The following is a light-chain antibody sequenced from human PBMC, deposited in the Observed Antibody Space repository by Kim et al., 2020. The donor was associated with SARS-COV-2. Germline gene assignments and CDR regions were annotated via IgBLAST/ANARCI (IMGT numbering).Light chain of an antibody. Sequence: ATINCKSSQSVLYSSKNKNYLAWYQQKPGQPPKLLIYWASTRESGVPDRFSGSESGTDFTLSISSLQAEDVAVYYCQQYDSTPLTFGGGTKVDIK. J-gene: IGKJ4*01. CDR2: WAS. CDR3: QQYDSTPLT. CDR1: QSVLYSSKNKNY. V-gene: IGKV4-1*01.